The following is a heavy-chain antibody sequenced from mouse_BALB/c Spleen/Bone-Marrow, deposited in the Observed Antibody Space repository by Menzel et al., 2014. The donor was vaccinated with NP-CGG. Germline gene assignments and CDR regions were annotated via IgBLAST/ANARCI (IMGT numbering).Heavy chain of an antibody. Sequence: EVQLQQSGPELVTPGASVKIPCKASGYTFTDYNIDWVKQSHGKSLEWIGDINPNNGGTIYNQKFEGKATLTVDKSSSTAYMELRSLTSEDTAVHYCARRGWAMDYWGQGTSVTVSS. V-gene: IGHV1-18*01. J-gene: IGHJ4*01. CDR1: GYTFTDYN. CDR3: ARRGWAMDY. CDR2: INPNNGGT. D-gene: IGHD2-3*01.